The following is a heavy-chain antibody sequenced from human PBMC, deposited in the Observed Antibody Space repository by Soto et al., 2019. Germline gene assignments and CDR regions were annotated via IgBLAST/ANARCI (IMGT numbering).Heavy chain of an antibody. V-gene: IGHV3-33*01. D-gene: IGHD2-15*01. CDR3: AAWAEGATEVH. CDR2: IWYDASKQ. J-gene: IGHJ4*02. CDR1: GFSFSVYG. Sequence: GGSLRLSCETSGFSFSVYGMHWVRQAPGKGLEWVAVIWYDASKQFYAASVEGRFTISRDNSKAILHLQMNSLRAEDTAVYYCAAWAEGATEVHWGQGTLVTVSS.